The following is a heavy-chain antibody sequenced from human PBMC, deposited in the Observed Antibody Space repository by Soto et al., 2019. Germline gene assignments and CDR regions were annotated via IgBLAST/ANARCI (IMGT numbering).Heavy chain of an antibody. CDR2: ISASGVGT. D-gene: IGHD6-19*01. Sequence: EVQLLESGGGLIQPGGSLRLSCAASGFSFSNYAMTWVRQAPGKGLEWVSLISASGVGTYYADSVKGRFTISRDNAKNTLYLQMSSLRAEDTAIYYCATAYSSDWYKWFDPWGQGTLVTVSS. J-gene: IGHJ5*02. CDR3: ATAYSSDWYKWFDP. V-gene: IGHV3-23*01. CDR1: GFSFSNYA.